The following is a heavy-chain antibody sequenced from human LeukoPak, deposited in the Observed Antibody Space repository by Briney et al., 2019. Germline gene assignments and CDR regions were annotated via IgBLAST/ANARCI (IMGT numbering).Heavy chain of an antibody. Sequence: GGSLRLSCAASGFTFDDYIKHWVRQAPGKGLEWVSLVSWDGDTTYYADSVKGRFTISRDNSKNSLYLQMNSLRTEVTALYYCAKARGLIGGAFDIWGQGTMVTVSS. CDR3: AKARGLIGGAFDI. D-gene: IGHD3-22*01. V-gene: IGHV3-43*01. J-gene: IGHJ3*02. CDR2: VSWDGDTT. CDR1: GFTFDDYI.